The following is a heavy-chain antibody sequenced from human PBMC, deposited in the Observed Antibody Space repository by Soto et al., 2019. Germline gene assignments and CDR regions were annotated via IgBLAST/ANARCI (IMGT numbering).Heavy chain of an antibody. CDR1: GGSISSGDYY. CDR2: IYYSGST. Sequence: SETLSLTCTVSGGSISSGDYYWRWIRQPPGKCLEWIGYIYYSGSTYYNPSLKSRVTISVDTSKNQFSLKLSSVTAADTAVYYCARGGTQNIVATILNWFDPWGQGTLVTVSS. D-gene: IGHD5-12*01. CDR3: ARGGTQNIVATILNWFDP. V-gene: IGHV4-30-4*01. J-gene: IGHJ5*02.